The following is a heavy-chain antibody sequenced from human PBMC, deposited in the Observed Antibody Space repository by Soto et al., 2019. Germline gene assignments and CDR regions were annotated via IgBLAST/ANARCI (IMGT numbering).Heavy chain of an antibody. V-gene: IGHV3-7*01. Sequence: GGSLRLSCAASGFTFSSYWMSWVRQAPGKGLEWVASIKQDGSEKYYVDSVKGRFTISRDNAKNSLYLQMNSLRAEDTAVYYCARDSSGYDFAFDYWGQGTLVTVS. CDR3: ARDSSGYDFAFDY. CDR2: IKQDGSEK. J-gene: IGHJ4*02. CDR1: GFTFSSYW. D-gene: IGHD5-12*01.